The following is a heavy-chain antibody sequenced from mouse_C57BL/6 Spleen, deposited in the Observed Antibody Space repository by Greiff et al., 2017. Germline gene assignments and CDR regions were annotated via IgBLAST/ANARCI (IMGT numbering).Heavy chain of an antibody. CDR2: IYPGSGNT. CDR1: GYTFTDYY. J-gene: IGHJ4*01. Sequence: QVQLQQSGAELVRPGASVKLSCKASGYTFTDYYINWVKQRPGQGLEWIARIYPGSGNTYYNEKFKGKATLTAEKSSSTAYMQLSSLTSEDSAGYFWARTTVGATNGFDYWGQGNSVTVSS. CDR3: ARTTVGATNGFDY. D-gene: IGHD1-1*01. V-gene: IGHV1-76*01.